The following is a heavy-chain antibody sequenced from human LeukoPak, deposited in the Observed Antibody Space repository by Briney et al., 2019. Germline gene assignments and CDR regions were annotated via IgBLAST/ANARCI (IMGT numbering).Heavy chain of an antibody. D-gene: IGHD3-3*01. J-gene: IGHJ4*02. CDR2: ISTYNGNT. Sequence: ASVKVSCKASGYTFIGYGISWVRQAPGQGLEWMGWISTYNGNTDYAQKLQGRVTMTTDTSTSTAYMELRGLISDDTAVYYCARFWSGYLPDYWGQGTLVTVSS. V-gene: IGHV1-18*01. CDR1: GYTFIGYG. CDR3: ARFWSGYLPDY.